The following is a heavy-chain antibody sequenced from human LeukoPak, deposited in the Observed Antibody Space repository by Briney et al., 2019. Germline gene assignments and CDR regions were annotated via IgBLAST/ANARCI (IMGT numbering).Heavy chain of an antibody. J-gene: IGHJ4*02. CDR2: INSSGGST. CDR1: GYIFTSYY. CDR3: ARADYGDFDY. Sequence: ASVKVSCKASGYIFTSYYMHWVREAPGQGLEWMGIINSSGGSTSYAQKFQGRVTMTRDMSTSTVYMELCSLRSEDTAVYYCARADYGDFDYWGQGTLVTVSS. V-gene: IGHV1-46*01. D-gene: IGHD4-17*01.